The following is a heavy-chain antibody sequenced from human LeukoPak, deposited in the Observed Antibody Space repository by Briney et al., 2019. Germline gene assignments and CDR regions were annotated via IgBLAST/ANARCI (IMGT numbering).Heavy chain of an antibody. D-gene: IGHD5-18*01. V-gene: IGHV3-7*01. CDR1: GLTFSSSW. Sequence: GGSLRLSCAVSGLTFSSSWMDWVRQAPGKGLEWVASINPDGNKKYSADSVKGRFTISRDNAGNSLYLQMNSLRVEDTAFYYCARDLAYSRLDYWGQGMLVTVSS. CDR2: INPDGNKK. J-gene: IGHJ4*02. CDR3: ARDLAYSRLDY.